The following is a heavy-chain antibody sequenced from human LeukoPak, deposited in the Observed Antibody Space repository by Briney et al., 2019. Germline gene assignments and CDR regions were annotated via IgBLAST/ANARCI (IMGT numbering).Heavy chain of an antibody. CDR3: AKDREVETYYYDSRGYYYDYGFDY. CDR1: GFTFSIYG. J-gene: IGHJ4*02. V-gene: IGHV3-30*02. Sequence: GGSLRVSCAASGFTFSIYGMHWVRQAPGKGLEWVAFIRYDGSEKFYADSVEGRFTISRDNSKNTLYLQMNSLRAEDTAVYYCAKDREVETYYYDSRGYYYDYGFDYWGQGTLVTVSS. D-gene: IGHD3-22*01. CDR2: IRYDGSEK.